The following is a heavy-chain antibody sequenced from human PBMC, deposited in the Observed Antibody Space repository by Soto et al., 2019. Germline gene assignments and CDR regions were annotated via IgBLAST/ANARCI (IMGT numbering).Heavy chain of an antibody. J-gene: IGHJ4*02. CDR1: GYTFTSYG. Sequence: QVQLVQSGAEVKKPGASVKVSCKASGYTFTSYGIGWVRQAPGQGLEWMGWISAYNVNTNYAQKLQGRVTMTTDTSTSTAYRELRSLRSEDTALYYCARDRGSYALDYWGQGTLVTVSS. V-gene: IGHV1-18*01. D-gene: IGHD1-26*01. CDR2: ISAYNVNT. CDR3: ARDRGSYALDY.